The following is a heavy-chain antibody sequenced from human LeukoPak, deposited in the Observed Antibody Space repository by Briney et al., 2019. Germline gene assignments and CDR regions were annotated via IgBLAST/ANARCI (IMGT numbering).Heavy chain of an antibody. CDR1: GYTFTNYG. CDR3: ARVPPSAHQLLSSDY. V-gene: IGHV1-18*04. CDR2: ISANNGET. Sequence: ASVMVSCKASGYTFTNYGISWVRQAPGQGLEWMAWISANNGETRYAQDLQGRLTMTTDTSTSTAYMELRSPRPDDTAVYYCARVPPSAHQLLSSDYWGQGTQVTVSS. D-gene: IGHD2-2*01. J-gene: IGHJ4*02.